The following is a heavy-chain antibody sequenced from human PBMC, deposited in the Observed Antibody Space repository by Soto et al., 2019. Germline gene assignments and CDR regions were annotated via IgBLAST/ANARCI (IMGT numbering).Heavy chain of an antibody. CDR3: ARDPYGDYMDY. V-gene: IGHV3-66*01. D-gene: IGHD4-17*01. J-gene: IGHJ4*02. CDR1: GFTVSSNY. Sequence: EVQLVESGGGLVQPGGSLRLSCAASGFTVSSNYMSWVRQAPGKGLECVSVIYSGGSTYYADSVKGRFTISRDSSKNTLYLQMNGLRAEDTAVYYCARDPYGDYMDYWGQGTLVTVSS. CDR2: IYSGGST.